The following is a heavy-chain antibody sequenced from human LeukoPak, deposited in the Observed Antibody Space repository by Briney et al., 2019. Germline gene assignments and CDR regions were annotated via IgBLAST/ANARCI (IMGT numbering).Heavy chain of an antibody. D-gene: IGHD3-22*01. J-gene: IGHJ4*02. CDR3: ARDEGDYYDSSGYYFAPYYFDY. CDR1: GFTFSSYA. V-gene: IGHV3-48*01. CDR2: ISSSSSTI. Sequence: PGGSLRLSCQFSGFTFSSYAMNWVRQAPGKGLEWVSYISSSSSTIYYADSVKGRFTISRDNAKNSLYLQMNSLRAEDTAVYYCARDEGDYYDSSGYYFAPYYFDYWGQGTLVTVSS.